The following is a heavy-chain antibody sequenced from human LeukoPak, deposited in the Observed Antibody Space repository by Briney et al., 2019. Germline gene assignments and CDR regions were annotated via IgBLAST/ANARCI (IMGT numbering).Heavy chain of an antibody. V-gene: IGHV5-51*01. D-gene: IGHD3-10*01. CDR1: GYSFTSYW. CDR2: IYPGDSDT. J-gene: IGHJ4*02. Sequence: GGSLKISCKGSGYSFTSYWIGWVRQMPGKGLEGMGIIYPGDSDTRYSPSFQGQVTISADKSISTAYLQWSSLKASDTAMYYCARRPLIYYYGSGSHFDYRGQGTLVTVSS. CDR3: ARRPLIYYYGSGSHFDY.